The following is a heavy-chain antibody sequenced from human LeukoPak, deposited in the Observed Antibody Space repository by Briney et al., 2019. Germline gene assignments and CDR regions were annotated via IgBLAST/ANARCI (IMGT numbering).Heavy chain of an antibody. V-gene: IGHV6-1*01. J-gene: IGHJ5*02. Sequence: SQTLSLTCAISGDSVSSNSAAWNWIRQSPSRGLEWLGRTYYRSKWYNDYAVSVKSRITINPDTSKNQFSLKLSSVTAADTAVYYCARAGRYSSSWYLNHPNWFDPWGQGTLVTVSS. CDR2: TYYRSKWYN. CDR3: ARAGRYSSSWYLNHPNWFDP. D-gene: IGHD6-13*01. CDR1: GDSVSSNSAA.